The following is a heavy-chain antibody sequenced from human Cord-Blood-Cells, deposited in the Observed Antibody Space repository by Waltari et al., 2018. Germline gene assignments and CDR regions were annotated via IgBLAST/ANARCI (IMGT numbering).Heavy chain of an antibody. CDR3: ARRAFYYYDSSGYYY. V-gene: IGHV4-34*01. CDR2: INQSGST. Sequence: QVQLQQWGAGLLKPSETLSLTCAVYGGSFSGYYWSWIRQPPGKGLEWIGEINQSGSTNYNPSLKSRVTISLDTSKNQFSLKLSSVTAADTAVYYCARRAFYYYDSSGYYYWGQGTLVTVSS. D-gene: IGHD3-22*01. CDR1: GGSFSGYY. J-gene: IGHJ4*02.